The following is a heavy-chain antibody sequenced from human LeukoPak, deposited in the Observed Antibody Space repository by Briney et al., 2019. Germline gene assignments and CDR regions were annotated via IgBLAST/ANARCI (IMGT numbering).Heavy chain of an antibody. J-gene: IGHJ3*02. CDR1: GFTFSSYG. CDR2: IQYDGSNQ. D-gene: IGHD6-19*01. V-gene: IGHV3-30*02. Sequence: PGGSLRLSCTASGFTFSSYGMHWVRQAPGKGLEWVAYIQYDGSNQQYADSVKGRFSISRDRSKNIPYLQMISLRAEDTAIYYCARVISSASRAFDIWGQGTMVTVSS. CDR3: ARVISSASRAFDI.